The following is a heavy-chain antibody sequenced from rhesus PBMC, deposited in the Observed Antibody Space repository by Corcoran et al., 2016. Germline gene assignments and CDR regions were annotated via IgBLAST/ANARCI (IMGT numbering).Heavy chain of an antibody. V-gene: IGHV2-95*01. D-gene: IGHD3-16*01. CDR3: ERDLGVGTFDH. CDR2: IYWSDSK. J-gene: IGHJ4*01. Sequence: QVTLQESGPALVKPTQTLTLTCTFPGFSINTAGTGVGWIRQPPGKALEWLASIYWSDSKYYNTSLKSRLSISKDTSKNQLVLRMTNMDPVDTAAYYCERDLGVGTFDHWGQGVLVTVSS. CDR1: GFSINTAGTG.